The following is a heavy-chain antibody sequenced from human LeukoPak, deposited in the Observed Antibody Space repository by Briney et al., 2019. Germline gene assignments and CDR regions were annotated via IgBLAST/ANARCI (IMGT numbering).Heavy chain of an antibody. V-gene: IGHV3-53*01. CDR3: ARRAGAYSHPYDY. Sequence: GGSLRLSCTVSGFTVTSNSMSWVRQAPGKGLEWVSFIYSGSTHYSDSVKGRFTISRDNSKKTLYLQMNSLRAEDTAVYYCARRAGAYSHPYDYWGQGTLVTVSS. D-gene: IGHD4/OR15-4a*01. CDR1: GFTVTSNS. J-gene: IGHJ4*02. CDR2: IYSGST.